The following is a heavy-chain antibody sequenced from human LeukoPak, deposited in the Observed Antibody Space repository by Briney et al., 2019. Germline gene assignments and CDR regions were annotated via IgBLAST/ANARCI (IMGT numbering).Heavy chain of an antibody. CDR1: GYTFTSYD. CDR3: ARGPYDILTGYHYYYGMDV. CDR2: MNPNSGNT. V-gene: IGHV1-8*01. J-gene: IGHJ6*02. Sequence: VASVKVSCKASGYTFTSYDINWARQATGQGLEWMGWMNPNSGNTGYAQKFQGRVTMTRNTSISTAYMELSSLRSEDTAVYYCARGPYDILTGYHYYYGMDVWGQGTTVTVSS. D-gene: IGHD3-9*01.